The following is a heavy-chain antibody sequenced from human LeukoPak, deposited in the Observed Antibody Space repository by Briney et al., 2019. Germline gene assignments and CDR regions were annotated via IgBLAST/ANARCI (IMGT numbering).Heavy chain of an antibody. CDR3: AREILGGFNPGAY. J-gene: IGHJ4*02. CDR1: LDSTTSNF. CDR2: IHRSGSP. V-gene: IGHV4-4*02. D-gene: IGHD1-14*01. Sequence: PSETLSLTCTVSLDSTTSNFWSWDRQPPGKGLEWIGGIHRSGSPNYNPSLQSRVTISIDRSRNQIVLELSSVTAADTAVYYCAREILGGFNPGAYWGQGTLVTVSS.